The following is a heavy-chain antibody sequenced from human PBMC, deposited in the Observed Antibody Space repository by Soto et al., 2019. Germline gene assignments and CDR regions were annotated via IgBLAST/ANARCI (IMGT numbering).Heavy chain of an antibody. V-gene: IGHV4-61*01. CDR2: IYQSGAT. CDR1: GCSVSSGSYY. D-gene: IGHD3-22*01. CDR3: ARDSSGRHDY. J-gene: IGHJ4*02. Sequence: PSETLSLTCRVSGCSVSSGSYYWTWIRQPPGKGLEWIGYIYQSGATNYNASLKSRVTISIDTSKNQFFLKLNSVTAADTAVYYCARDSSGRHDYWGQGTLVTVSS.